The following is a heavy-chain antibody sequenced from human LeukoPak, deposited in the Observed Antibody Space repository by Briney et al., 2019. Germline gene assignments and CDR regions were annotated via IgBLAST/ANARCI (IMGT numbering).Heavy chain of an antibody. CDR3: AKDYGDYAFDY. CDR1: GFTLSTYG. CDR2: ISHDGNSK. Sequence: GGSLRLSCAASGFTLSTYGMHWVRQAPGKGLEWVAMISHDGNSKQYADSVKGRFTISRDNSKNTLYLQMNSLRAEDTAVYYCAKDYGDYAFDYWGQGTLVTVSS. D-gene: IGHD4-17*01. V-gene: IGHV3-30*18. J-gene: IGHJ4*02.